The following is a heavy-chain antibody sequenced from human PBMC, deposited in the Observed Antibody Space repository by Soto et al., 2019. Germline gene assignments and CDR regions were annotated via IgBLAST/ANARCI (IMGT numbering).Heavy chain of an antibody. Sequence: EVYLVESGGDVVQPGGSLRLSCAASGFTFDDHNIHWVRQAPGKGLQWVWLISWDGDTTYYTDSVKGRFTVSRDNSKNSVYLQLDALPPEDTAFYYCASSQGDYWGQGTLVTVSS. CDR3: ASSQGDY. V-gene: IGHV3-43*01. J-gene: IGHJ4*02. CDR2: ISWDGDTT. CDR1: GFTFDDHN.